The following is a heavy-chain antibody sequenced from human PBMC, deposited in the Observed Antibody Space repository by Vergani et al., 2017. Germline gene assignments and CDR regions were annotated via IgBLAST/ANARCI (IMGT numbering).Heavy chain of an antibody. D-gene: IGHD5-24*01. CDR1: GGSISSYY. CDR3: ARRVATIIDY. CDR2: IYYSGST. J-gene: IGHJ4*02. V-gene: IGHV4-59*08. Sequence: QVQLQESGPGLVKPSETLSLTCTVSGGSISSYYCSWIRQPPGKGLEWVGYIYYSGSTNYNPSLKSRVTISVDTSKNQFSLKLSSVTAADTAVYYCARRVATIIDYWGQGTLVTVSS.